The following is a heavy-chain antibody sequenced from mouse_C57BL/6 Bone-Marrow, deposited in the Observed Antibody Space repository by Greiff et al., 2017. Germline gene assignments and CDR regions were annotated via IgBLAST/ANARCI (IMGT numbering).Heavy chain of an antibody. V-gene: IGHV1-19*01. CDR2: INPYNGGT. D-gene: IGHD2-2*01. Sequence: EVKLQESGPVLVKPGASVKMSCKASGYTFTDYYMNWVKQSHGKSLEWIGVINPYNGGTSYNQKFKGKATLTVDKSSSTAYMELNSLTSEDSAVYYCARWIYYGYIAWFAYWGQGTLVTVSA. CDR1: GYTFTDYY. CDR3: ARWIYYGYIAWFAY. J-gene: IGHJ3*01.